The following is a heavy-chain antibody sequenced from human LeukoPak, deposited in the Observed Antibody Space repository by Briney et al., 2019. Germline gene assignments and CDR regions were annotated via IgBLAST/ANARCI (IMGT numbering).Heavy chain of an antibody. CDR3: ARQGLRKNWFDP. D-gene: IGHD5/OR15-5a*01. CDR1: GGSISSYY. V-gene: IGHV4-59*08. CDR2: IYYSGST. J-gene: IGHJ5*02. Sequence: PSETLSLTCTVSGGSISSYYWSWIWQPPGKGLEWIGYIYYSGSTNYNPSLKSRVTISVDTSKNQFSLKLSSVTAADTAVYYCARQGLRKNWFDPWGQGTLVTVSS.